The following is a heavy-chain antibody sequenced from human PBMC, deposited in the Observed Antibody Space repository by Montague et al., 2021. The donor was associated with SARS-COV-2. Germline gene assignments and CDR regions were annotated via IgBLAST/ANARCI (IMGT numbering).Heavy chain of an antibody. CDR2: IHYSGST. CDR1: GGSLSSFY. V-gene: IGHV4-59*01. CDR3: ARVAELDVFGGYYYGLDV. D-gene: IGHD3-3*01. Sequence: SETLSLTCSVSGGSLSSFYWSWIRQPPGKGLEYIGYIHYSGSTNFSPSLNSRVSISLDTSKNQFSLNLRSVTTSDTAVYYCARVAELDVFGGYYYGLDVWAEGPRSPSP. J-gene: IGHJ6*02.